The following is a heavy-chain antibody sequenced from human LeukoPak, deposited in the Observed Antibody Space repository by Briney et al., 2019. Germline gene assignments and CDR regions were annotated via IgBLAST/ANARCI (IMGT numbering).Heavy chain of an antibody. D-gene: IGHD3-3*01. J-gene: IGHJ3*02. CDR3: ARLFWSGYYRERDAFDI. V-gene: IGHV1-18*01. Sequence: ASVKVSCKASGYTFTSYGISWVRQAPGQGLEWMGWISAYNGNTNYAQKLQGRVTMTTDTSTSTAYMELRSLRSDDTAVYYCARLFWSGYYRERDAFDIWGQGTMVSVSS. CDR1: GYTFTSYG. CDR2: ISAYNGNT.